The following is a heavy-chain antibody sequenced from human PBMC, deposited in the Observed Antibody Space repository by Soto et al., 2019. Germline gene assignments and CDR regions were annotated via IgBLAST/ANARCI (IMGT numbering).Heavy chain of an antibody. CDR1: GGSFSGYY. J-gene: IGHJ4*02. Sequence: SETLSLTCAVYGGSFSGYYWSWIRQPPGKGLEWIGEINHSGSTNYNPSLKSRVTISVDTSKNQFSLKLSSVTAADTAVYYCARGRAYSYGYEGYAYWGQGTLVTVSS. V-gene: IGHV4-34*01. CDR2: INHSGST. CDR3: ARGRAYSYGYEGYAY. D-gene: IGHD5-18*01.